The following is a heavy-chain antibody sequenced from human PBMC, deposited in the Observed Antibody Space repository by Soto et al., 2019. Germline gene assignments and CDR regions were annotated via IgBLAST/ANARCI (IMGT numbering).Heavy chain of an antibody. D-gene: IGHD5-18*01. CDR1: GFTFSSFA. J-gene: IGHJ4*02. CDR2: ISGSGDGV. Sequence: LSLSCAASGFTFSSFALSWVRQAPGKGLEWVSAISGSGDGVDYADSVKGQFTISRDNSKNTLYLQMNSLRVGDTAVYYCAGPGYSSQDYWGQGTLVTVSS. CDR3: AGPGYSSQDY. V-gene: IGHV3-23*01.